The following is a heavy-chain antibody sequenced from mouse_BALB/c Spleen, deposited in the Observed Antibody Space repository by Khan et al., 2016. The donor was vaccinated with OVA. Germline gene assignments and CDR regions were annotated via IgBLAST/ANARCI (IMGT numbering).Heavy chain of an antibody. CDR1: GYTFTDYN. J-gene: IGHJ3*01. CDR3: ARSGYGSFAF. V-gene: IGHV1S29*02. CDR2: IYPNDGGS. Sequence: VQLQQSGPELVKPGASVKISCKASGYTFTDYNMDWVKQSHGKRLEWLGYIYPNDGGSGYNQKFKTKATLTVDISSSTAYMELRSLTSEDSAVYYGARSGYGSFAFWGQGTLVTVS. D-gene: IGHD1-2*01.